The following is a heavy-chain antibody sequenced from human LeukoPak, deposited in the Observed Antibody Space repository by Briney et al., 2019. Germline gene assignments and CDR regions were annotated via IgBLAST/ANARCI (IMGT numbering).Heavy chain of an antibody. Sequence: GGSLRLSCAASGFTFSSYGMHWVRQAPGKGLEWVAVISYDGSNKYYADSVKGRFTISRDNSKNTLYLQMNSLRAEDTAVYYCTTDWVTYSSSWLGDYWGQGTLVTVSS. CDR2: ISYDGSNK. CDR3: TTDWVTYSSSWLGDY. J-gene: IGHJ4*02. CDR1: GFTFSSYG. V-gene: IGHV3-30*03. D-gene: IGHD6-13*01.